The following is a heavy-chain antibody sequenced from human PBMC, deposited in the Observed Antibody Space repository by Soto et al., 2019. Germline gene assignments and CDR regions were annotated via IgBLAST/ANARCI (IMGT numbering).Heavy chain of an antibody. J-gene: IGHJ6*02. CDR3: ASLPYYYGSGSYYKEPYYYYGMDV. CDR1: GFTFSSYW. CDR2: IKQDGSEK. D-gene: IGHD3-10*01. V-gene: IGHV3-7*05. Sequence: GGSLRLSCAASGFTFSSYWMSWVRQAPGKGLEWVANIKQDGSEKYYVDSVKGRFTISRDNAKNSLYLQMNSLRAEDTAVYYCASLPYYYGSGSYYKEPYYYYGMDVWGQGTTVTVSS.